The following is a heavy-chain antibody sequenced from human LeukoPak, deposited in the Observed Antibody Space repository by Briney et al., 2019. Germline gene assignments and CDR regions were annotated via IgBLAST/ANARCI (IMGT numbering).Heavy chain of an antibody. J-gene: IGHJ4*02. CDR3: AKSAMSDSSGYYFDS. Sequence: GGSLRLSCAASGFTSGIYAMSWVRHAPGKGLELVSTIDDSGGSTYYADSVKGRFTISRDNSYNTLYLQMNSLRAEDTAVYYCAKSAMSDSSGYYFDSWGPGTLVTVSS. V-gene: IGHV3-23*01. D-gene: IGHD3-22*01. CDR2: IDDSGGST. CDR1: GFTSGIYA.